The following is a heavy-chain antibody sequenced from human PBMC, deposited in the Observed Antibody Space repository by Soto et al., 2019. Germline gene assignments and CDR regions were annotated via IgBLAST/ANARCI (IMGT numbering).Heavy chain of an antibody. Sequence: ESEGGLVKPGGSLRLSCAAAGFTFKNAWMSWVRQAPGKGLEWVGRIKTKADAGTTDYAAPVKGRFTISRDDSKNTLYLQMNSLKNEDTALYFCTTDGATIFFDPRGQGTLVTVSS. CDR1: GFTFKNAW. D-gene: IGHD3-10*02. CDR2: IKTKADAGTT. V-gene: IGHV3-15*01. CDR3: TTDGATIFFDP. J-gene: IGHJ5*02.